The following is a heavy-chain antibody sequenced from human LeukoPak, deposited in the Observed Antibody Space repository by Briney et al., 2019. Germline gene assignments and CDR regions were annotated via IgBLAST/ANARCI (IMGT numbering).Heavy chain of an antibody. Sequence: GGSLRLSCAASGFTFSDYYMSWIRQAPGKGLEWVSYISSSSSYTNYADSVKGRFTISRDNAKNSLYLQMNSLRAEDTAVYYCARGPYYDFWSGYYHDYWGQGTLVTVSS. CDR3: ARGPYYDFWSGYYHDY. V-gene: IGHV3-11*06. CDR2: ISSSSSYT. J-gene: IGHJ4*02. D-gene: IGHD3-3*01. CDR1: GFTFSDYY.